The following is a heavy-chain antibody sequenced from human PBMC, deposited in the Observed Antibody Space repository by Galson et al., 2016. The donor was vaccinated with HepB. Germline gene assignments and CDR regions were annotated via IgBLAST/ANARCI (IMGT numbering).Heavy chain of an antibody. CDR3: ARAIMGDTFVTPGIPEYYFDF. CDR2: IYPGDSDT. D-gene: IGHD1-26*01. J-gene: IGHJ4*02. CDR1: RYTFSRYW. Sequence: QSGAEVKKSGESLKISCKGSRYTFSRYWIGWVRQTPGKGLEWMGTIYPGDSDTRYSPSFQGQVTISADRSINIAYLQWSSLKASDNGMYYCARAIMGDTFVTPGIPEYYFDFWGQGSLVTVSS. V-gene: IGHV5-51*01.